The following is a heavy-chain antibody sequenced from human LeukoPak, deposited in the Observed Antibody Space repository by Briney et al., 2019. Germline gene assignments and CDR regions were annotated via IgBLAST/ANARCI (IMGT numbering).Heavy chain of an antibody. CDR3: ARDCSSTSRYVAFDI. D-gene: IGHD2-2*01. V-gene: IGHV1-18*01. Sequence: ASVKVSCKASGYTFTSYGISWVRQAPGQGLEWMGWISGYNGNTNYPQKVQGRVTMTTDTSTSTAYMELRSLRSDDTAVYYCARDCSSTSRYVAFDIWGQGTMVTVSS. CDR2: ISGYNGNT. CDR1: GYTFTSYG. J-gene: IGHJ3*02.